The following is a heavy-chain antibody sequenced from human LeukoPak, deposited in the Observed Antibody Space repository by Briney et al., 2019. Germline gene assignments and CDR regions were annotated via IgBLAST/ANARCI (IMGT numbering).Heavy chain of an antibody. CDR3: ARRYFDWLLPQPFDY. CDR2: INPNSGGT. V-gene: IGHV1-2*02. D-gene: IGHD3-9*01. J-gene: IGHJ4*02. CDR1: GYTCTGYY. Sequence: ASVKVSCKASGYTCTGYYMHWVRQAPGQGLEWMGWINPNSGGTNYAQKFQGRVTMTRDTSISTAYMELSRLRSDDTAVYYCARRYFDWLLPQPFDYWGQGTLVTVSS.